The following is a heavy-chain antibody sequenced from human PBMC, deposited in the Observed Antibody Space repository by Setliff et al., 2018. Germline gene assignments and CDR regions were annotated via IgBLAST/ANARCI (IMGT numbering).Heavy chain of an antibody. J-gene: IGHJ4*02. D-gene: IGHD5-18*01. CDR2: INPNSGGT. CDR1: GYTFTGYS. Sequence: ASVKVSCKASGYTFTGYSMHWVRQAPGQGLEWMGRINPNSGGTNYAQKFQGRVTMTRDTSTSTVYMELSSLRSEDTAVYYCARAPLESGYNYGQGHYFDYWGQGTLVTVSS. V-gene: IGHV1-2*06. CDR3: ARAPLESGYNYGQGHYFDY.